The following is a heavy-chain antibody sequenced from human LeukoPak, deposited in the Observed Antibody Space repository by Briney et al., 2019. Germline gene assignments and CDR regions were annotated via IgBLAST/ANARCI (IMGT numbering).Heavy chain of an antibody. CDR2: INASGGST. J-gene: IGHJ4*02. CDR3: ARDIPLPDIVATAYPGYYFDY. D-gene: IGHD5-12*01. V-gene: IGHV1-46*01. Sequence: ASVKVSCKASGYTFTSYYMHWVRQAPGQGLEWMGIINASGGSTSYAQKFQGRVTMTGDMSTSTVYMELSSLRSEDTAVYYCARDIPLPDIVATAYPGYYFDYWGQGTLVTVSS. CDR1: GYTFTSYY.